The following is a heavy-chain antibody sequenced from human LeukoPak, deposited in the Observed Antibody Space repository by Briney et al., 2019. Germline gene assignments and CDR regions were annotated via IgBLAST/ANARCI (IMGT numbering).Heavy chain of an antibody. V-gene: IGHV3-30*03. J-gene: IGHJ4*02. Sequence: PGGSLRLSCAASEFTFSSYGMHWVRQAPGKGLEWVAVISYDGSIKYYADSVKGRFTISRDNSKNTLYLQMNSLRAEDTAMYYCARRGYYGSGSLINYFDYWGQGTLVTVSS. CDR3: ARRGYYGSGSLINYFDY. CDR2: ISYDGSIK. D-gene: IGHD3-10*01. CDR1: EFTFSSYG.